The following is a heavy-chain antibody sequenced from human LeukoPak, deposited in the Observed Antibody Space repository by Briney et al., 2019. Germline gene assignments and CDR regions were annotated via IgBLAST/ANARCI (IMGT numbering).Heavy chain of an antibody. Sequence: GSLRLSCAASGFTFSDYYMSWIRQAPGKGLEWIGYIYYSGSTNYNPSLESRVTISVDTSKNQFSLKVSSVTAADTAVYYCARGLSHGFDYWGQGSLVTVSS. V-gene: IGHV4-59*01. CDR3: ARGLSHGFDY. CDR2: IYYSGST. J-gene: IGHJ4*02. CDR1: GFTFSDYY.